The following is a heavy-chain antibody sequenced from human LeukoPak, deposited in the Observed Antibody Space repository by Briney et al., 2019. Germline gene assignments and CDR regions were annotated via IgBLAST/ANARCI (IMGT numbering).Heavy chain of an antibody. CDR1: GGTFSSYA. V-gene: IGHV1-18*01. CDR2: ISAYNGNT. Sequence: ASVKVSCKASGGTFSSYAISWVRQAPGQGLEWMGWISAYNGNTNYAQKLQGRVTMTTDTSTSTAYMELRSLRSDDTAVYYCARVLRRYYYGSGSYYPGYWGQGTLVTVSS. D-gene: IGHD3-10*01. CDR3: ARVLRRYYYGSGSYYPGY. J-gene: IGHJ4*02.